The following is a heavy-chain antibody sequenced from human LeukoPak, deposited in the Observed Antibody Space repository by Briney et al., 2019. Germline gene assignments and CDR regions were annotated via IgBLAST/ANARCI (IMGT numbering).Heavy chain of an antibody. Sequence: PGGSLRLSCAASGFTFDDYAMHWVRQAPGKGLEWVSGISWNSGSIGYADSVKGRFTISRDNAKNSLYLQMNSLRAEDMALYYCAKAHHPRPQMSSTSCYNSCAFDIWGQGTMVTVSS. J-gene: IGHJ3*02. CDR2: ISWNSGSI. CDR1: GFTFDDYA. V-gene: IGHV3-9*03. D-gene: IGHD2-2*02. CDR3: AKAHHPRPQMSSTSCYNSCAFDI.